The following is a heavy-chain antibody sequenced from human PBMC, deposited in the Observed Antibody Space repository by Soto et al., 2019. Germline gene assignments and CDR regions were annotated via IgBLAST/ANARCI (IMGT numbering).Heavy chain of an antibody. CDR1: GGSISNYY. J-gene: IGHJ5*02. CDR3: AKDSGYNYGYFRWFDP. Sequence: QVHLQESGPRLVKPSETLSLTCTVSGGSISNYYWSWIRQPPGRGLEWIGHIFYSGSTNYNPALKSRVTISVDTSKSQFSLKLSSVTAADTDVYYCAKDSGYNYGYFRWFDPWGQGTLVTVSS. D-gene: IGHD5-18*01. CDR2: IFYSGST. V-gene: IGHV4-59*01.